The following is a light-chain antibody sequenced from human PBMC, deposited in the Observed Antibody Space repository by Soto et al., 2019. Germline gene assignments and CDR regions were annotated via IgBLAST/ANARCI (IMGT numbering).Light chain of an antibody. CDR2: DAS. J-gene: IGKJ5*01. Sequence: DIQITHSPASLSESLGDGVTITFQASHYITNSLNWYQQKPGKPPKLLIYDASTLETVVPSRFSGSGSGTHFTFTISSLQPEDGATYYCQQNDDLPINFGQGTRLEIK. V-gene: IGKV1-33*01. CDR1: HYITNS. CDR3: QQNDDLPIN.